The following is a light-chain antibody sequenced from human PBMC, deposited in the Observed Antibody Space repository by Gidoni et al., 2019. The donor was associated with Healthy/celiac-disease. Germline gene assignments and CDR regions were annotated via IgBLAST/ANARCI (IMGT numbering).Light chain of an antibody. CDR3: QQYNNWPLT. CDR2: GAS. CDR1: QRVSSN. J-gene: IGKJ1*01. Sequence: EIVMTQSPATLSVSPGERDTLSCRASQRVSSNLAWYHQKPGQAPRLLIYGASTRATGIPARFSGSGSGTEFTLTISSLQSEDFAVYYCQQYNNWPLTFGQGTKVEIK. V-gene: IGKV3-15*01.